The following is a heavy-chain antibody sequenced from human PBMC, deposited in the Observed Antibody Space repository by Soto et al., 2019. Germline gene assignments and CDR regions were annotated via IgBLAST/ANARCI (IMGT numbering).Heavy chain of an antibody. CDR3: AKVGRHTWTYFYDS. Sequence: GGSLRISCAASGFTFASYAVSWVRQAPGKGLECVSAVSASGSTYFADSVKGRFTISRDNSKDTLYLQMDNLRAEDTGVYYCAKVGRHTWTYFYDSWGQGTLVTVSS. V-gene: IGHV3-23*01. J-gene: IGHJ4*02. D-gene: IGHD3-10*01. CDR1: GFTFASYA. CDR2: VSASGST.